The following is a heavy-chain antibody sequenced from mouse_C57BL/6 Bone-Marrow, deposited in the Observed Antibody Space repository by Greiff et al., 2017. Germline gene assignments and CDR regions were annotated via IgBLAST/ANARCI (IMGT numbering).Heavy chain of an antibody. D-gene: IGHD2-1*01. CDR1: GFNIKDYY. CDR2: IDPEDGET. V-gene: IGHV14-2*01. J-gene: IGHJ4*01. CDR3: ARVWAIGNYYYYAMDY. Sequence: EVQLQQSGAELVKPGASVKLSCTASGFNIKDYYMHWVKQRTEQGLEWIGRIDPEDGETKYAPKFQGKASITADTSSNTAYLQLSSLTSEDTAVYYSARVWAIGNYYYYAMDYWGQGTSVTVSS.